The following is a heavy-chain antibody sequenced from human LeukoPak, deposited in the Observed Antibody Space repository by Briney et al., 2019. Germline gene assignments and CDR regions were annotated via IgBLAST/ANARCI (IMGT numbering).Heavy chain of an antibody. CDR1: GFTVSSYS. J-gene: IGHJ4*02. Sequence: GGSLRLSCAASGFTVSSYSMNWVRQAPGKGLEWVSSISSSSSYIYYADSVKGRFTISRDNAKNSLYLQMNSLRAEDTAVYYCARAGAAMAHFDYWGQGTLVTVSS. CDR2: ISSSSSYI. CDR3: ARAGAAMAHFDY. D-gene: IGHD5-18*01. V-gene: IGHV3-21*01.